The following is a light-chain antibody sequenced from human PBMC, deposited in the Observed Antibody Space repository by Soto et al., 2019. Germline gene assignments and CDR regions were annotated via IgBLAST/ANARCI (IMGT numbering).Light chain of an antibody. CDR2: RAS. CDR3: QQYKTYFMWT. V-gene: IGKV1-5*03. Sequence: DIEMSQYPSTLSACVGDKVTITCRASQSINNFLAWYQQKLGKAPKLLIYRASTLESGVPSKFSGSGSGTEFTLTISSLQADDFTPYYGQQYKTYFMWTFGPGTKVDIK. J-gene: IGKJ1*01. CDR1: QSINNF.